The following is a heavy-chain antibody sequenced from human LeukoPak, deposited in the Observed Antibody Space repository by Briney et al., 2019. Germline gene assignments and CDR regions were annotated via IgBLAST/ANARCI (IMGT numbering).Heavy chain of an antibody. V-gene: IGHV3-48*01. CDR2: ISSSSTI. CDR1: GFTFSSYS. J-gene: IGHJ4*02. CDR3: ARDLPQQLVHFDY. D-gene: IGHD6-13*01. Sequence: GGSLRLPCAASGFTFSSYSMNWVRQAPGKGLEWVSYISSSSTIYYADSVKGRFTISRDNAKNSLYLQMNSLRAEDTAVYYCARDLPQQLVHFDYWGQGTLVTVSS.